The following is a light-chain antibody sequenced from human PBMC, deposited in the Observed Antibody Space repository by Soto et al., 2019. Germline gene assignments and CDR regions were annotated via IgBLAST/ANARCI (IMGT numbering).Light chain of an antibody. V-gene: IGKV3-11*01. CDR1: QSINTF. J-gene: IGKJ4*01. CDR3: QQRSIWPLT. Sequence: EVLLTQSPATLSVSPGESVTLSCRASQSINTFLAWYQQKPGQAPRLLIYDASSRAAGVPARFSGRGSGTEFTLTINSLEPEDFAVYHCQQRSIWPLTFGGGTRVE. CDR2: DAS.